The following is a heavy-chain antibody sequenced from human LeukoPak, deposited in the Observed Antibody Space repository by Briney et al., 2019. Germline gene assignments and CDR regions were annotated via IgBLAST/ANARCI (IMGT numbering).Heavy chain of an antibody. CDR3: ARAGVWLPAV. V-gene: IGHV4-4*02. Sequence: SGTLSLTCAVSGASISSDKWWSWVRQPPGQGLEWIGEINHSGNTNYSPSLKSRVTMSTDKSKNEFSLRPTSVTAADTAVYYCARAGVWLPAVWGQGTLVTVSS. CDR1: GASISSDKW. J-gene: IGHJ4*02. D-gene: IGHD3-9*01. CDR2: INHSGNT.